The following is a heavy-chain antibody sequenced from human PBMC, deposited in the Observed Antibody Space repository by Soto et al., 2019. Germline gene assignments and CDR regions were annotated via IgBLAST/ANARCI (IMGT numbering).Heavy chain of an antibody. CDR1: GGTFSSYA. CDR3: ARVPHGDYVTNWFDP. CDR2: IIPIFGTA. J-gene: IGHJ5*02. Sequence: SVKVSCKASGGTFSSYAISWVRQAPGQGLEWMGGIIPIFGTANYAQKFQGRVTITADESTSTAYMELSSLRSEDTAVYYCARVPHGDYVTNWFDPWGQATLVTV. D-gene: IGHD4-17*01. V-gene: IGHV1-69*13.